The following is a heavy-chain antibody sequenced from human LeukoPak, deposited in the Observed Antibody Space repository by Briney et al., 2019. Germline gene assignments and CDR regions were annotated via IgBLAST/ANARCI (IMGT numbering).Heavy chain of an antibody. CDR3: AGHLAARPFDY. Sequence: PSETLSLTCTVSGDSISSSSYYWGWIRQPPGKGLEWIGEINHSGSTNYNPSLKSRVTISVDTSKNQFSLKLSSVTAADTAVYYCAGHLAARPFDYWGQGTLVTVSS. V-gene: IGHV4-39*01. J-gene: IGHJ4*02. CDR2: INHSGST. CDR1: GDSISSSSYY. D-gene: IGHD6-6*01.